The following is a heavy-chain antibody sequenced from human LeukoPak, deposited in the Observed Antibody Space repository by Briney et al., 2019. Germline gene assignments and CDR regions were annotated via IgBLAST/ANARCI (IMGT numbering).Heavy chain of an antibody. Sequence: SGTLSLTCAVSGGSISSSNWWSWVRQPPGKGLEWIGEIYHSGSTNYNPSLKSRVTISVDKSKNQFSLKLSSVTAADTAVYYCARGSYYDFWSGYRAPPGAFDIWGQGTMVTVSS. CDR3: ARGSYYDFWSGYRAPPGAFDI. V-gene: IGHV4-4*02. D-gene: IGHD3-3*01. CDR1: GGSISSSNW. CDR2: IYHSGST. J-gene: IGHJ3*02.